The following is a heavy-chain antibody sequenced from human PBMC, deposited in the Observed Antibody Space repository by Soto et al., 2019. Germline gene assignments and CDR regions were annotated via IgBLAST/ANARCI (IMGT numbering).Heavy chain of an antibody. CDR1: GFTFSSYW. CDR3: ARDQLELISWFDP. Sequence: PGGSLRLSCAASGFTFSSYWMSWVRQAPGKGLEWVANIKQDGSEKYYVDSVKGRFTISRDNAKNSLYLQMNSLRAEDTAVYYCARDQLELISWFDPWGQGTLVTVSS. D-gene: IGHD1-1*01. CDR2: IKQDGSEK. J-gene: IGHJ5*02. V-gene: IGHV3-7*03.